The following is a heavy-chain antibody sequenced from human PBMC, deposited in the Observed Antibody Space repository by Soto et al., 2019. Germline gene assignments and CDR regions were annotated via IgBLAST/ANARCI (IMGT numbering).Heavy chain of an antibody. CDR2: ISNSGSTI. V-gene: IGHV3-11*01. Sequence: QVQLVESGGGLVKPGGSLRLSCAASGFTFSDYYMSWIRQAPGKGLEWVAYISNSGSTIYYADSVKGRFTISRDNAKNSLYLQMNSLTVEDTAMYYCAKMPHPWGWFDPWGQGTLVTVSS. CDR3: AKMPHPWGWFDP. CDR1: GFTFSDYY. D-gene: IGHD3-16*01. J-gene: IGHJ5*02.